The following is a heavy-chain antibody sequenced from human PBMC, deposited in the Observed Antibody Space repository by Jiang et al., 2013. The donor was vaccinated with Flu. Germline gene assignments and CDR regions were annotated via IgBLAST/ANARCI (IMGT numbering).Heavy chain of an antibody. CDR2: MNPNSGNT. D-gene: IGHD3-3*01. Sequence: SGAEVKKPGASVKVSCKASGYTFTSYDINWVRQATGQGLEWMGWMNPNSGNTGYAQKFQGRVTMTRNTSISTAYMELSSLRSEDTAVYYCARGRKRAIFGVVIINARSVNDYWGQGTLVTVSS. J-gene: IGHJ4*02. CDR1: GYTFTSYD. V-gene: IGHV1-8*01. CDR3: ARGRKRAIFGVVIINARSVNDY.